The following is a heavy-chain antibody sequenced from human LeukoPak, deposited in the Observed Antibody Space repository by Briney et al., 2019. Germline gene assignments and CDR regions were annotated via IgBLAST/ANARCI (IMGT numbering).Heavy chain of an antibody. D-gene: IGHD2-21*01. CDR2: IHYTGTS. CDR1: GESIRIDTYY. J-gene: IGHJ4*02. CDR3: ARAPAYRRYLFEK. Sequence: SETLSLTCSVSGESIRIDTYYWGWVRQSPGTGLECLANIHYTGTSHYDPSLASRVSISVDTTKNQVSLNLRSVAAADSAVYFCARAPAYRRYLFEKWGQGILVTVSS. V-gene: IGHV4-39*01.